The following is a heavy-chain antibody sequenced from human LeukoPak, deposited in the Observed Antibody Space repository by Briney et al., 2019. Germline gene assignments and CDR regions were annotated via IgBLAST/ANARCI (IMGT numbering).Heavy chain of an antibody. J-gene: IGHJ4*02. V-gene: IGHV1-2*02. D-gene: IGHD3-22*01. CDR2: INPNSGGT. CDR1: GYTFTGYY. CDR3: ARAYYDSSGYYYLEYYFDY. Sequence: GASVKVSCKASGYTFTGYYMHWVRQAPGQGLEWMGWINPNSGGTNHAQKFQGRVTMTRDTSISTAYMELSRLRSDDTAVYYCARAYYDSSGYYYLEYYFDYWGQGTLVTVSS.